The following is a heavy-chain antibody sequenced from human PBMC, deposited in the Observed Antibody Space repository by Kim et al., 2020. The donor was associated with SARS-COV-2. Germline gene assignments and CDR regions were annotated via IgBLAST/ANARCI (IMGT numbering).Heavy chain of an antibody. V-gene: IGHV1-46*01. D-gene: IGHD3-16*01. CDR2: INPSGGST. Sequence: ASVKVSCKASGYIFTSHYMHWVRQAPGQGLEWMGIINPSGGSTTYAQKFQGRVTMTRDMSTSTVYMELSSLRSEDTAVYYCARDRPPYYDYVWGSPDYWGQGTLVTVSS. J-gene: IGHJ4*02. CDR1: GYIFTSHY. CDR3: ARDRPPYYDYVWGSPDY.